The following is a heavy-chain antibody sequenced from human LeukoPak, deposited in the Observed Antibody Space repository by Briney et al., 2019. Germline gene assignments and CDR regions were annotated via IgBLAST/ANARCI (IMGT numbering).Heavy chain of an antibody. CDR2: LSYNGIT. J-gene: IGHJ6*03. D-gene: IGHD2-2*01. CDR1: GGSISRSSYY. V-gene: IGHV4-39*01. CDR3: ARVVPAVRWPYYYMDV. Sequence: SETLSLTCTVSGGSISRSSYYWGWIRQPPGKGLEWIGSLSYNGITYSNPSLKSRVTISVDSSKNQFSLKLSSVTAADTAVYYCARVVPAVRWPYYYMDVWGKGTTVTVSS.